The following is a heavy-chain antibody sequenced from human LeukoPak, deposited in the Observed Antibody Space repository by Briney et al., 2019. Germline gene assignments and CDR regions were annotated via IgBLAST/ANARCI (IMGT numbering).Heavy chain of an antibody. CDR3: ARGGTRITIVGVVINDFDY. CDR2: IYHSGNT. CDR1: GGSITSGDYY. J-gene: IGHJ4*02. Sequence: PSQTLSLTCTVSGGSITSGDYYWSWIRQPPGKCLEWIGYIYHSGNTYYNPSLKSRLTISVDTPRIQFSLKLRSVTAADTAVYYCARGGTRITIVGVVINDFDYWGQGTLVTVSS. V-gene: IGHV4-30-4*08. D-gene: IGHD3-3*01.